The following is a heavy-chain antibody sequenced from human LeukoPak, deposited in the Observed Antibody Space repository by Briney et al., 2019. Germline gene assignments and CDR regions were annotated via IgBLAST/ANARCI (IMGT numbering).Heavy chain of an antibody. J-gene: IGHJ4*02. CDR1: GGSISSSSYY. CDR3: AREGVGAAYFDY. V-gene: IGHV4-39*07. Sequence: SETLSLNCTVSGGSISSSSYYWGWIRQPPGKGLEWIGSIYYSGSTYYNPSLKSRVTISVDTSKNQFSLKLSSVTAADTAVYYCAREGVGAAYFDYWGQGTLVTVSS. D-gene: IGHD1-26*01. CDR2: IYYSGST.